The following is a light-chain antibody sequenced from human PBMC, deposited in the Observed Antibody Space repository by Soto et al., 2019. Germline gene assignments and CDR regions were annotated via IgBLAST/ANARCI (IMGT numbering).Light chain of an antibody. J-gene: IGLJ1*01. V-gene: IGLV1-40*01. CDR1: SSNIGAGYG. CDR2: GNN. Sequence: HSVLTQPPSVSGAPGQRVSISCTGSSSNIGAGYGVHWYHQLPGTAPKLLIFGNNNRPSGVPDRFSGSKSGTSASLGITGLQAEDEADYYCQSYDSSLNGYVFGTGTKVTV. CDR3: QSYDSSLNGYV.